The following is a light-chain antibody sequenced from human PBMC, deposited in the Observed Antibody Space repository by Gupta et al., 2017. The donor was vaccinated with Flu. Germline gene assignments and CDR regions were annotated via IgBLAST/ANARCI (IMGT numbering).Light chain of an antibody. Sequence: ISSTAAASNVVSYNFVSWYQQRPGQAPNLIMYDDNQRPSGVPDRFSGSKSGTTASLTITGLQAEDEAEYYCCASEGSDTFWVFGGGTKLTVL. CDR2: DDN. J-gene: IGLJ3*02. CDR3: CASEGSDTFWV. V-gene: IGLV2-11*03. CDR1: ASNVVSYNF.